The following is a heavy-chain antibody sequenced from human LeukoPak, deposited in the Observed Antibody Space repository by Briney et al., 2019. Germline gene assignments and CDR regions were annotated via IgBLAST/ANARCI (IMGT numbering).Heavy chain of an antibody. CDR3: AREESWFDP. CDR2: INLGNGNT. CDR1: GYTFTAYA. J-gene: IGHJ5*02. V-gene: IGHV1-3*01. Sequence: ASVKVSCKASGYTFTAYAMHWVRQAPGQRLEWMGWINLGNGNTKYSQKFQGRVTITRDTSASTAYMELSSLRSEDTAVYYCAREESWFDPWGQGTLVTVSS.